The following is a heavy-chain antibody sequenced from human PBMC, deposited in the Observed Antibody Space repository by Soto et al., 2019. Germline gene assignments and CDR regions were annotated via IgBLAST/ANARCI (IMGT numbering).Heavy chain of an antibody. J-gene: IGHJ4*02. Sequence: GVSLRVSCAASGCKFSDYAMSWVRKDPGKGLEWVSSISSSAGGTHYADSVKGRFTISRDNSKNTLYLQMNTLRAEDTAVYYCAKSRGVTTVTRGVDYWGQGTQVTVSS. V-gene: IGHV3-23*01. CDR3: AKSRGVTTVTRGVDY. D-gene: IGHD4-17*01. CDR2: ISSSAGGT. CDR1: GCKFSDYA.